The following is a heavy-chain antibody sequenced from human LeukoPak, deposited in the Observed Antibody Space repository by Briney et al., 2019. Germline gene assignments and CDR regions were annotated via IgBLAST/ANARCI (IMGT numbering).Heavy chain of an antibody. CDR1: GYSISSGYY. CDR3: ARQSSSSPLDALDI. J-gene: IGHJ3*02. CDR2: IYHSGST. D-gene: IGHD6-6*01. V-gene: IGHV4-38-2*01. Sequence: PSETLSLTCAVSGYSISSGYYWGWIRQPPGKGLEWIGSIYHSGSTHYNPSLKSRVTISVDTSKNQFSLKLSSVTAADTAVYYCARQSSSSPLDALDIWGQGTMVTVSS.